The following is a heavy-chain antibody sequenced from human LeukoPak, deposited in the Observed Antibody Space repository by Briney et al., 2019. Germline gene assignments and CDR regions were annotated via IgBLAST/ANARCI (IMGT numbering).Heavy chain of an antibody. D-gene: IGHD5-24*01. Sequence: GGSLRLSCEASGFTFSDYYMNWIRQAPGKGLECVSYISSSSSYTNYADSVKGRFTISRDNPKNSLYLQMNSLRAEDTAVYYCARGSMRMATAGLADYWGQGTLVTVSS. CDR2: ISSSSSYT. V-gene: IGHV3-11*05. CDR1: GFTFSDYY. CDR3: ARGSMRMATAGLADY. J-gene: IGHJ4*02.